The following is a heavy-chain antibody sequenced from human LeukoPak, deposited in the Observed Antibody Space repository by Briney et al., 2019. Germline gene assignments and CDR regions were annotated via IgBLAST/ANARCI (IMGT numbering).Heavy chain of an antibody. CDR1: GYTFTSYY. D-gene: IGHD3-22*01. CDR2: IIPKAATP. V-gene: IGHV1-69*06. CDR3: AREQQGKYYDINNSIEYYFDY. J-gene: IGHJ4*02. Sequence: SVKVSCKASGYTFTSYYMHWVRQAPGEGLEWMGGIIPKAATPNYSQKFQGRVTISADKSTSTAYMELSRLTSEDTAVYYCAREQQGKYYDINNSIEYYFDYWGQGTPVTVSS.